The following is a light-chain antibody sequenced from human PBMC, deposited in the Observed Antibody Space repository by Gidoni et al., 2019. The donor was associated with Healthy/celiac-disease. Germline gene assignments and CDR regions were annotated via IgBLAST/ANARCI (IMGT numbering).Light chain of an antibody. Sequence: EIVLTQSQATLSLSPGERATLSCRASQSVSSYLAVYQQKPGQAPRLLIYDASNRATGIPARFSGSGSGTDFALTISSLEPEDFAVYYCQQRSNWPPLTFGGGTKVEIK. CDR2: DAS. CDR3: QQRSNWPPLT. V-gene: IGKV3-11*01. J-gene: IGKJ4*01. CDR1: QSVSSY.